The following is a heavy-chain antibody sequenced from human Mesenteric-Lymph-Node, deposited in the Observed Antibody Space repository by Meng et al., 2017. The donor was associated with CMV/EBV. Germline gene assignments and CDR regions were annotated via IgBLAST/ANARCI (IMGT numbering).Heavy chain of an antibody. D-gene: IGHD2-2*01. V-gene: IGHV4-39*01. CDR1: GASISSSGYY. Sequence: SETLSLTCTVSGASISSSGYYWGWIRQPPGKGLEWIGSIYYSGSTYYNPSLKSRVTISVDTSKNQFSLNLTSLTAADTAVFYCARGPPNYLLSAFDYWGQGALVTVSS. CDR3: ARGPPNYLLSAFDY. J-gene: IGHJ4*02. CDR2: IYYSGST.